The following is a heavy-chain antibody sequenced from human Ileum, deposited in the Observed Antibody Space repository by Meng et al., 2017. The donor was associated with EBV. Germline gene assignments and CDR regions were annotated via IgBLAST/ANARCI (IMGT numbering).Heavy chain of an antibody. CDR2: LGAHDGDT. CDR3: ARGTPGRSYSDY. CDR1: DYTFMGYG. J-gene: IGHJ4*02. V-gene: IGHV1-18*01. Sequence: VPPVEYGPEAKKPGASVKVSCKSSDYTFMGYGVSWVRQAPGQGLGWMAWLGAHDGDTSHVPKFQGRVTVSADRPTATAYMELRSLRSDDTAVYYCARGTPGRSYSDYWGQGTLVTVSS. D-gene: IGHD3-10*01.